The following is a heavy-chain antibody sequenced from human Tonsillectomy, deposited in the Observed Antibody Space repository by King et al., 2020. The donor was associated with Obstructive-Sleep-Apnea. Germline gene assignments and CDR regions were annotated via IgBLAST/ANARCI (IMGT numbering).Heavy chain of an antibody. V-gene: IGHV3-23*04. CDR1: GFTFSSYA. CDR3: AKDSDPLLWFGEFDY. CDR2: ISGSGGST. J-gene: IGHJ4*02. Sequence: DVQLVESGGGLVQPGGSLRLSCAASGFTFSSYAMSWVRQAPGKGLEWVSAISGSGGSTYYADSVKGRFTISRHNAKNTLYLQMNSLRAEDTAVYYCAKDSDPLLWFGEFDYWGQGTLVTVSS. D-gene: IGHD3-10*01.